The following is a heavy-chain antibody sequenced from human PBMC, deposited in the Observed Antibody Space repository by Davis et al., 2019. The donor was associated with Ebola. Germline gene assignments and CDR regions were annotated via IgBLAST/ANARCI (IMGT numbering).Heavy chain of an antibody. D-gene: IGHD5-12*01. CDR1: GFTFSSYA. Sequence: GGSLRLSCAASGFTFSSYAMHWVRQAPGKGLEWVSAISGSGGATYYADSVKGRFTISRDNSKNTLDLQMNSLRAEDTAVYYCVRGGYDPYYYYYMDVWGKGTTVIVSS. J-gene: IGHJ6*03. V-gene: IGHV3-23*01. CDR2: ISGSGGAT. CDR3: VRGGYDPYYYYYMDV.